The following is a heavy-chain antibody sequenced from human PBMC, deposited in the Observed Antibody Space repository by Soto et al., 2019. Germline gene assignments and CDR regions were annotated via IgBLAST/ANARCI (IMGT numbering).Heavy chain of an antibody. D-gene: IGHD5-12*01. CDR1: GGTFSSYA. J-gene: IGHJ6*02. CDR2: TIPIFGTA. Sequence: SVKVSCKASGGTFSSYAISWVRQAPGQGLEWMGGTIPIFGTANYAQKFQGRVTITADESTSTAYMELSSLRSEDTAVYYCAREGSGYLISDYYGMDVWGQGTTVTVSS. CDR3: AREGSGYLISDYYGMDV. V-gene: IGHV1-69*13.